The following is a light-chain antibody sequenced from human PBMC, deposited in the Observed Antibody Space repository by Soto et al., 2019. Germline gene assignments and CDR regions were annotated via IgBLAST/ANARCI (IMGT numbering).Light chain of an antibody. CDR3: QQYGSSGT. CDR1: QSVSNNY. V-gene: IGKV3-20*01. J-gene: IGKJ1*01. Sequence: VLSQSAGALSLSQGERATLSCRASQSVSNNYLAWYQQKPGQAPRLLIYGASNRATGIPDRFSGSGSGTDFTLTISRLEPEDFAVYYCQQYGSSGTFGQGTKAAIK. CDR2: GAS.